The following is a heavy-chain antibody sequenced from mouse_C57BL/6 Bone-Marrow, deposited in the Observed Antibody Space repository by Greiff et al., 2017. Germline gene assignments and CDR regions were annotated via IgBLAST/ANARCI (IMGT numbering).Heavy chain of an antibody. J-gene: IGHJ4*01. V-gene: IGHV5-6*01. CDR2: ISSGGSYT. CDR3: ARRDYYAMDY. CDR1: GFTFSSYG. Sequence: EVQLVESGGDLVKPGGSLKLSCAASGFTFSSYGMSWVRQTPDKRLEWVATISSGGSYTYYPDSVKGRFTICRDNAKNTQYLQMSSLKSEDTAMYYCARRDYYAMDYWGQGTSVTVSS.